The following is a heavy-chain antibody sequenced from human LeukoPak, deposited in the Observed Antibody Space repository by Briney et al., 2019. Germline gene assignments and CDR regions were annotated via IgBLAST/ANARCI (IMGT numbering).Heavy chain of an antibody. CDR2: INRDGSTT. J-gene: IGHJ4*02. CDR1: GFTFSNYW. CDR3: ARDKESGESSEIDY. D-gene: IGHD3-10*01. V-gene: IGHV3-74*03. Sequence: GGPLRLSCAASGFTFSNYWVHWVRQAPGKGLVWVSRINRDGSTTKYADSVKGRFTVSRDNAKNTLNLQMNSLRAEDTAVYYCARDKESGESSEIDYWGQGTLVTVSS.